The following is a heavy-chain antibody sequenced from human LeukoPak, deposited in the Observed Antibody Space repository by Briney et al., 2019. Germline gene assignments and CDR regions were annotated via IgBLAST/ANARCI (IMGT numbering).Heavy chain of an antibody. Sequence: GGSLRLSCAASGLTFSNYAMTWVRQAPGKGPEWVSTLSSNAVTTHYADSVKGRFAISRDNSKNTLFLQMNSLRAEDTAVYYCAKLSSGSPSNFQHWGQGTRVSVSS. V-gene: IGHV3-23*01. CDR3: AKLSSGSPSNFQH. CDR2: LSSNAVTT. J-gene: IGHJ1*01. D-gene: IGHD1-26*01. CDR1: GLTFSNYA.